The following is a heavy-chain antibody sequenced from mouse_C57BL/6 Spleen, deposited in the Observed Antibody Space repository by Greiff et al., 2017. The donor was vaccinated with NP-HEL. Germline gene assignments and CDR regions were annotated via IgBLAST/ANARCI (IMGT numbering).Heavy chain of an antibody. D-gene: IGHD2-5*01. CDR1: GFSLTSYG. CDR3: ARKNYSNYGWFAY. CDR2: IWSGGST. J-gene: IGHJ3*01. Sequence: VQRVESGPGLVQPSQSLSITCTVSGFSLTSYGVHWVRQSPGKGLEWLGVIWSGGSTDYNAAFISRLSISKDNSKSQVFFKMNSLQADDTAIYYCARKNYSNYGWFAYWGQGTLVTVSA. V-gene: IGHV2-2*01.